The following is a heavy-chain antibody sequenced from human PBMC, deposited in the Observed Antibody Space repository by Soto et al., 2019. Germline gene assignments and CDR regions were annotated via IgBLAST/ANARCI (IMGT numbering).Heavy chain of an antibody. V-gene: IGHV1-3*01. Sequence: ASVKVSCKASGYTFTSYAMHWVRQAPGQRLEWMGWINAGNGNTKYSQKFQGRVTITRDTSASTACMELSSLRSEDTAVYYCARVHYYGSGSYYNAFDIWGQGTMVTVSS. D-gene: IGHD3-10*01. CDR3: ARVHYYGSGSYYNAFDI. CDR2: INAGNGNT. CDR1: GYTFTSYA. J-gene: IGHJ3*02.